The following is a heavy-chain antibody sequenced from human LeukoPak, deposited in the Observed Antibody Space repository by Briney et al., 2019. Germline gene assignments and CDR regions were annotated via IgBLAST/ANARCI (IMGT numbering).Heavy chain of an antibody. CDR1: GFTFNSYG. J-gene: IGHJ6*02. V-gene: IGHV3-53*04. CDR3: ARESIAAAGLPYYYYGMDV. D-gene: IGHD6-13*01. CDR2: IYSGGST. Sequence: GGSLRLSCAASGFTFNSYGMHWVRQAPGKGLEWVSVIYSGGSTYYADSVKGRFTISRHNSKNTLYLQMNSLRAEDTAVYYCARESIAAAGLPYYYYGMDVWGQGTTVTVSS.